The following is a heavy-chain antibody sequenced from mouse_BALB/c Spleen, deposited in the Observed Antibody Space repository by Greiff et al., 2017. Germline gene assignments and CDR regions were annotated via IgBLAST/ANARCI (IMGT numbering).Heavy chain of an antibody. CDR2: ISSGGGST. J-gene: IGHJ2*01. D-gene: IGHD2-1*01. CDR3: ARRGNYYFDY. CDR1: GFAFSSYD. V-gene: IGHV5-12-1*01. Sequence: EVQRVESGGGLVKPGGSLKLSCAASGFAFSSYDMSWVRQTPEKRLEWVAYISSGGGSTYYPDTVKGRFTISRDNAKNTLYLQMSSLKSEDTAMYYCARRGNYYFDYWGQGTTLTVSS.